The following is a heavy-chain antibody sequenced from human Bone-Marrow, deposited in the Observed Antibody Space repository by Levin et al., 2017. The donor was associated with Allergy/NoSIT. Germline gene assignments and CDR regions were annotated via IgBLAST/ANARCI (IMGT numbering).Heavy chain of an antibody. Sequence: SQTLSLTCAISGDNVSNIYTAWNWIRQSPSRGLEWLGRTYFRSKWYNEYGLSVKGRVTINPDTSKNQFSLHLNSVTPEDTAVYYCVRGITVVRGASSFDYWGQGTLVTVSS. D-gene: IGHD3-10*01. V-gene: IGHV6-1*01. CDR3: VRGITVVRGASSFDY. CDR1: GDNVSNIYTA. CDR2: TYFRSKWYN. J-gene: IGHJ4*02.